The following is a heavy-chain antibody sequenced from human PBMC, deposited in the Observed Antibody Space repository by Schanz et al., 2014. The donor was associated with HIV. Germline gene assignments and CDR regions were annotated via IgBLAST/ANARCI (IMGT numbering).Heavy chain of an antibody. D-gene: IGHD3-16*01. J-gene: IGHJ3*02. CDR3: AQMGAFAAFDI. CDR1: EFPFSHNA. V-gene: IGHV3-23*01. CDR2: ITDSGDKT. Sequence: EVQLLDSGGGLVQPGGSLRLSCRGSEFPFSHNAMTWVRQAPGKGLQWVSSITDSGDKTDYTDSVKGRFTISRDNSRNTLLLQMDSLRVDDTAVYYCAQMGAFAAFDIWGHGTVVTVSP.